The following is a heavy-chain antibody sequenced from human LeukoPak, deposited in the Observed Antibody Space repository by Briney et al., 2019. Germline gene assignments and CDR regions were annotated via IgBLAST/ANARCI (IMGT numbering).Heavy chain of an antibody. CDR2: IYHSGST. CDR1: GYSISSGYY. D-gene: IGHD6-6*01. Sequence: AETLSLTCTVSGYSISSGYYWGWIRQPPGKGLEWIGSIYHSGSTYYNPSLKSRVTISVDTSKNQFSLKLSSVTAADTAVYYCARDCGSSYFDYWGQGTLVTVSS. V-gene: IGHV4-38-2*02. J-gene: IGHJ4*02. CDR3: ARDCGSSYFDY.